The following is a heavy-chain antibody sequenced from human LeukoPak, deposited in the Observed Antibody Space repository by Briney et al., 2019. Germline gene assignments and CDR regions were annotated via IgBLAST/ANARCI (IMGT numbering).Heavy chain of an antibody. CDR2: VTSYNANT. J-gene: IGHJ4*02. Sequence: GASVKVSCKASGYTFTNYGINWVRQAPGQGLEWMGCVTSYNANTNYEQKVQGRVTVTTDTSTSTAYMELRSLRSDDTAVYYCARDPRGGYSSSSGELDYWGQGTLVTVAS. CDR1: GYTFTNYG. V-gene: IGHV1-18*01. D-gene: IGHD6-6*01. CDR3: ARDPRGGYSSSSGELDY.